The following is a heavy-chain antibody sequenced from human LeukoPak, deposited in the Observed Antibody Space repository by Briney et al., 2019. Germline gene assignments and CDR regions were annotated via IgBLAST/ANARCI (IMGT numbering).Heavy chain of an antibody. CDR1: GFTFSNCW. Sequence: GGSLRLSCAASGFTFSNCWMHWVRQAPGKGLEWVSRIEYDESKTKYADSVKGRFTISRDNAKNTLYLQMNSLRAEDTAVYYCTRNDYTAHFGYWGQGTLVTVSS. V-gene: IGHV3-74*01. CDR2: IEYDESKT. J-gene: IGHJ4*02. D-gene: IGHD4-11*01. CDR3: TRNDYTAHFGY.